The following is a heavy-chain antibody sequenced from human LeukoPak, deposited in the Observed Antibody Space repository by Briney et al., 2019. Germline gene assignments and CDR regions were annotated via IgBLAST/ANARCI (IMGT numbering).Heavy chain of an antibody. Sequence: SVTLSLTCTVSGGSISSGGYYWSWISQHPGKGLEWIGYIYHSGSTYYNPSLKSRVTISVDTSKNQFSLKLSSVTAADTAVYYCASSLGALSSHPAYWGQGTLVTVSS. J-gene: IGHJ4*02. CDR3: ASSLGALSSHPAY. V-gene: IGHV4-31*03. CDR2: IYHSGST. D-gene: IGHD3-16*02. CDR1: GGSISSGGYY.